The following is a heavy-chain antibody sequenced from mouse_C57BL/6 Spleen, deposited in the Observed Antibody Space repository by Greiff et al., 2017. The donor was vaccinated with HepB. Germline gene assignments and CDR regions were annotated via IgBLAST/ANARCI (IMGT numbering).Heavy chain of an antibody. CDR3: AREDGNYAFDY. CDR1: GYTFTDYY. CDR2: INPYNGGT. V-gene: IGHV1-19*01. Sequence: EVQLQQSGPVLVKPGASVKMSCKASGYTFTDYYMNWVKQSHGKSLEWIGVINPYNGGTSYNQKFKGKATLTVDKSSSTAYMELNSLTSEDSAVDYGAREDGNYAFDYWSQGTTLTVAS. D-gene: IGHD2-1*01. J-gene: IGHJ2*01.